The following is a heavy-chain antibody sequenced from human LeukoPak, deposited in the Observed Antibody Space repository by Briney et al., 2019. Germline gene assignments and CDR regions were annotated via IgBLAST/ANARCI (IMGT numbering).Heavy chain of an antibody. CDR1: GGSVSSGSYY. J-gene: IGHJ3*02. CDR3: AGHVDAFDI. V-gene: IGHV4-61*01. Sequence: SSETLSLTCTVSGGSVSSGSYYWSWIRQPPGKGLEWIGYIYYSGSTNYNPSLKSRVTISVDTSKNQFSLKLSSVTAADMAVYYCAGHVDAFDIWGQGTMVTVSS. CDR2: IYYSGST.